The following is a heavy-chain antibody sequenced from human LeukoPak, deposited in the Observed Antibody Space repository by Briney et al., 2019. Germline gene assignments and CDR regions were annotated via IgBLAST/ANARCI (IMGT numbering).Heavy chain of an antibody. Sequence: SETLSLTCKVSGGSLSSYYWSWIRQPPGKGLEYIGYIYYSGSSGSYNPSLKSRVTISVDTSKNQFSLKLSSVTAADTAVYYCARVADFWRGYYDYWGQGTLVTVSS. CDR2: IYYSGSS. CDR1: GGSLSSYY. V-gene: IGHV4-59*01. CDR3: ARVADFWRGYYDY. J-gene: IGHJ4*02. D-gene: IGHD3-3*01.